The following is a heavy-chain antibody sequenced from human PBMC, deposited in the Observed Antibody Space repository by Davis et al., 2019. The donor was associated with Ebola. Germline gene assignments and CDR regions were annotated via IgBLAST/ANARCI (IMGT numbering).Heavy chain of an antibody. J-gene: IGHJ6*02. CDR3: ARDIQMDV. D-gene: IGHD5-18*01. CDR1: GGSISSYY. Sequence: SETLSLTCTVSGGSISSYYWSWIRQPPGKGLEWIGYIYYSGSTYYNPSLKSRVTISVDTSKNQFSLKLSSVTAADTAVYYCARDIQMDVWGQGTTVTVSS. V-gene: IGHV4-59*01. CDR2: IYYSGST.